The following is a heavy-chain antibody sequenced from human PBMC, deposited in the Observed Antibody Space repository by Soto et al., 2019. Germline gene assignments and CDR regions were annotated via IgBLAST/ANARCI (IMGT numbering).Heavy chain of an antibody. V-gene: IGHV4-31*03. J-gene: IGHJ4*02. Sequence: PSETLSLTCTVSGGSISSGGYYWSWIRQHPGKGLEWIGYIYYSGSTYYNPSLKSRVTISVDTSKNQFSLKLSSVTAADTAVYYCARVRDYGGNTLDYWGQGTLVTVSS. CDR3: ARVRDYGGNTLDY. CDR1: GGSISSGGYY. CDR2: IYYSGST. D-gene: IGHD4-17*01.